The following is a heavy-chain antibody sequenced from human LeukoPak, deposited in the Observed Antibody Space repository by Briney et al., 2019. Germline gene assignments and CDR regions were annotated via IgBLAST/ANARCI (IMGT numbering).Heavy chain of an antibody. CDR3: ALLEDTAMVQAFDI. J-gene: IGHJ3*02. CDR2: MNPNSGNT. V-gene: IGHV1-8*01. CDR1: GYTFTSYD. D-gene: IGHD5-18*01. Sequence: ASVKVSCKASGYTFTSYDINWVRQATGQGLEWMGWMNPNSGNTGYAQKFQGRVTMTRNTSISTAYMELSSLRSEDTAVYYCALLEDTAMVQAFDIWGQGTMVTVSS.